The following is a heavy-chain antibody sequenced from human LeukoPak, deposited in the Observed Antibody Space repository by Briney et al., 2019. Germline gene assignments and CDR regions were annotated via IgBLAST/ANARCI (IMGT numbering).Heavy chain of an antibody. CDR2: ISPSGRTI. V-gene: IGHV3-48*03. CDR3: AKVSLNMVNDAFDI. CDR1: GFTCSSHE. J-gene: IGHJ3*02. Sequence: PGGSLRLSCAASGFTCSSHEMNWVRQAPGKGLEWVSYISPSGRTIYYADSVKGRFTISRDNSKNTLYLQMNSLRAEDTAMYYCAKVSLNMVNDAFDIWGQGTMVSVSS. D-gene: IGHD4/OR15-4a*01.